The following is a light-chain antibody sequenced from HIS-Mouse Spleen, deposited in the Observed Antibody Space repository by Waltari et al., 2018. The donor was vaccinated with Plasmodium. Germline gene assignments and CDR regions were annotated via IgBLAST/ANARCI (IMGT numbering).Light chain of an antibody. Sequence: EIVMTQSPATLSVSPGERATLSCRASQSVSSNLAWYQQKPGQAPRPLIYGASTRATGIPARFSGSGSGTEFTLTISSMQSEDFAVYYCQQYKNWPTFGQGTRREIK. V-gene: IGKV3-15*01. CDR3: QQYKNWPT. CDR2: GAS. CDR1: QSVSSN. J-gene: IGKJ5*01.